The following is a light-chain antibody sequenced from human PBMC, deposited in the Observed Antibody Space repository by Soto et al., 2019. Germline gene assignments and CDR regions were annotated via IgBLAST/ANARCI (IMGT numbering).Light chain of an antibody. Sequence: EIVLTQSPDTLFLSPGERATLSCRASQSVSTNSLAWYQQKPGQAPRPLIYGASSRATGTPDRFSGSGSGTDFTLMISRLEPEDFAVYYCQQYGSSVLTFGGGTKVEIK. CDR2: GAS. CDR1: QSVSTNS. CDR3: QQYGSSVLT. V-gene: IGKV3-20*01. J-gene: IGKJ4*01.